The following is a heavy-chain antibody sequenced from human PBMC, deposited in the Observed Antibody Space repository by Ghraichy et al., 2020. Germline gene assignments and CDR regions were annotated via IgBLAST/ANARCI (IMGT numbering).Heavy chain of an antibody. D-gene: IGHD3-10*01. Sequence: SQTLSLTCTVSGGSISSYYWSWIRQPPGKGLEWIGYIYYSGSTNYNPSLKSRVTISVDTSKNQFSLKLSSVTAADTAVYYCARGLYYYGSGSYYRDDYWGQGTLVTVSS. V-gene: IGHV4-59*01. J-gene: IGHJ4*02. CDR2: IYYSGST. CDR1: GGSISSYY. CDR3: ARGLYYYGSGSYYRDDY.